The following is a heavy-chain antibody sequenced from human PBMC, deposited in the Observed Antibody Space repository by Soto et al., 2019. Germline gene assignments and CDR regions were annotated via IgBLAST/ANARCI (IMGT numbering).Heavy chain of an antibody. J-gene: IGHJ5*02. CDR3: ARDIPAAIQSDWFDP. CDR1: GYTFTSYG. D-gene: IGHD2-2*02. Sequence: QVQLVQSGAEVKKPGASVKVSCKASGYTFTSYGISWVRQAPGQGLEWMGWISAYNGNTNYAQKLQGRVTMTADTSTSTAYVDLGSLRSDDTAVYYCARDIPAAIQSDWFDPWGQGTLVTVSS. V-gene: IGHV1-18*04. CDR2: ISAYNGNT.